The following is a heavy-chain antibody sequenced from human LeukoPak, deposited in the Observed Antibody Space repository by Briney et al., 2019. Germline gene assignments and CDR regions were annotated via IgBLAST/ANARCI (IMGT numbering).Heavy chain of an antibody. CDR3: AKSRSGSYDDAFDI. V-gene: IGHV3-30*18. J-gene: IGHJ3*02. D-gene: IGHD1-26*01. CDR1: GFTFSLYA. CDR2: ISYDGNNK. Sequence: GGSLRLSCAASGFTFSLYAMHWVRQAPGKGLEWVAVISYDGNNKYYADSVKGRFTISRDNSKNTLYLQMNSLRAEDTAVYHCAKSRSGSYDDAFDIWGQGTMVSVSS.